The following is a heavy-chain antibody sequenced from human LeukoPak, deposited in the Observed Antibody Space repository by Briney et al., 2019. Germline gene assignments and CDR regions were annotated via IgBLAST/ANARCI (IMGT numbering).Heavy chain of an antibody. J-gene: IGHJ4*02. CDR1: RYTFTDYY. V-gene: IGHV1-2*06. CDR3: ARAAYYYDGSGYYLGD. D-gene: IGHD3-22*01. CDR2: INPNSGGT. Sequence: ASVKVSCKASRYTFTDYYMHWVRQAPGQGLEWMGRINPNSGGTNYAQKFQARVTMTRDTPISTAYMELSRLRSDDTALYYCARAAYYYDGSGYYLGDWGQGTLVTVSS.